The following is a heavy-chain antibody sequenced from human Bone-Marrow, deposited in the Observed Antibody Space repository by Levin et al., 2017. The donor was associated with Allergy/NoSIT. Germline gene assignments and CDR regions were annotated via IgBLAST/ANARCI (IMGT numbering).Heavy chain of an antibody. CDR2: ISSSSSYI. CDR1: GFTFSSYS. J-gene: IGHJ6*02. CDR3: ARDRDYDFWSGYPNHQRYGMDV. Sequence: PGGSLRLSCAASGFTFSSYSMNWVRQAPGKGLEWVSSISSSSSYIYYADSVKGRFTISRDNAKNSLYLQMNSLRAEDTAVYYCARDRDYDFWSGYPNHQRYGMDVWGQGTTVTVSS. D-gene: IGHD3-3*01. V-gene: IGHV3-21*01.